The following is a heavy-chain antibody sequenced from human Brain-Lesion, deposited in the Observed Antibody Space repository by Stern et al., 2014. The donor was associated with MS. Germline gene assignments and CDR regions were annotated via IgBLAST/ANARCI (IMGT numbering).Heavy chain of an antibody. CDR2: IWFVGTKK. D-gene: IGHD6-19*01. V-gene: IGHV3-33*06. CDR3: AKDKKDSSGWNLYFYGMDV. CDR1: GFTFSSSG. J-gene: IGHJ6*02. Sequence: QDQLVESGGGVVQPGRSLRLSCAGSGFTFSSSGMYWVRQPPGKGLEWGAGIWFVGTKKTYRESVNGRFTISRDNSKNTLSLQMTSLRAEDTAVYYCAKDKKDSSGWNLYFYGMDVWGQGTTVIVSS.